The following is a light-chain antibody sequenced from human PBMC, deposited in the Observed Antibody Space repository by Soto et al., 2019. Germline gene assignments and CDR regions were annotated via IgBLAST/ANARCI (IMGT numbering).Light chain of an antibody. CDR3: QSYDSGLSGSV. CDR2: GNS. V-gene: IGLV1-40*01. J-gene: IGLJ3*02. Sequence: QSVLTQPPSVSGAPGQRVTISCTGSSSNIGAGYDVHWYQQLPGTAPKLLIYGNSNRPSGVPYRFSGAKSGTSASLAITGLQAEDEADYYCQSYDSGLSGSVFGGGTKLTVL. CDR1: SSNIGAGYD.